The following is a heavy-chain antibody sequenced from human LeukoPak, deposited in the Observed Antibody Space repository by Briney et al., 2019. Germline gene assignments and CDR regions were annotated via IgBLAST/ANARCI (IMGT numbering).Heavy chain of an antibody. CDR2: ISAYNGNT. V-gene: IGHV1-18*01. CDR3: ARDHFKEHSSGWYVPRVYRGWYYYYMDV. Sequence: ASVKVSCKASGYTFTSYGISWVRQAPGQGLEWMGWISAYNGNTNYAQKLQGRVTMTTDTSTSTAYMELRSLRSDDTAVYYCARDHFKEHSSGWYVPRVYRGWYYYYMDVWGKGTTVTIS. CDR1: GYTFTSYG. J-gene: IGHJ6*03. D-gene: IGHD6-19*01.